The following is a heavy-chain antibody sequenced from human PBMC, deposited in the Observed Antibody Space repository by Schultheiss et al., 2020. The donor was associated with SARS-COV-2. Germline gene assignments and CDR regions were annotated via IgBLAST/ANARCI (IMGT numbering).Heavy chain of an antibody. CDR3: ARFGPFDY. D-gene: IGHD3-10*01. Sequence: SETLSLTCTVSGGSISSGGYYWSWIRQHPGKGLEWIGYIYYSGSTNYNPSLKSRVTMSVDTSKNQFSLKLSSVTAADTAVYYCARFGPFDYWGQGTLVTVSS. CDR1: GGSISSGGYY. J-gene: IGHJ4*02. V-gene: IGHV4-61*08. CDR2: IYYSGST.